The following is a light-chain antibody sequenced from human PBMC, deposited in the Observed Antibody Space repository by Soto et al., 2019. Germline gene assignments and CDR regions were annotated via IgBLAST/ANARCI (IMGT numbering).Light chain of an antibody. Sequence: QSVLTQPASVSGSPGQSITISCTGTSSDVGGYNFVSWYQQYPGKAPKIMIYDVSNRPSGVSNRFTGSKSGNTASLTISGLQAEDEGDYYCSSYASGSSVVFGGGTQLTVL. V-gene: IGLV2-14*01. CDR2: DVS. CDR3: SSYASGSSVV. CDR1: SSDVGGYNF. J-gene: IGLJ2*01.